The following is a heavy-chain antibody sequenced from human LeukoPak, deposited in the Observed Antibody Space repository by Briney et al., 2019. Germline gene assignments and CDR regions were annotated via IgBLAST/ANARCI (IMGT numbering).Heavy chain of an antibody. CDR1: GFTFSAYA. D-gene: IGHD3-10*01. V-gene: IGHV3-23*05. CDR2: IGSDNKP. Sequence: GGSLRLSCEASGFTFSAYAMTWVRQAPGKGLEWVSSIGSDNKPHYSESVKGRFAVSRDNSKSMLFLQLNSLRAEDTAVYYCARYYGSGTFAVDYWGQGALVTVSS. J-gene: IGHJ4*02. CDR3: ARYYGSGTFAVDY.